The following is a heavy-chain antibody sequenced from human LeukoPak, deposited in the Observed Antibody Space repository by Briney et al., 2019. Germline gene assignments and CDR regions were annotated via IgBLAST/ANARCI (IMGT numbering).Heavy chain of an antibody. V-gene: IGHV1-69*05. CDR3: ARSMAAEGTGPFDP. CDR2: VIPIYYIT. CDR1: GGFFSGYA. D-gene: IGHD6-13*01. Sequence: SVKVSCKASGGFFSGYAMSWLRQAPGQGLEWLGGVIPIYYITKYAQKFQDRVTITTDESSSTAYMELSSLKSEDTAMYYCARSMAAEGTGPFDPWGQGTLVTVSS. J-gene: IGHJ5*02.